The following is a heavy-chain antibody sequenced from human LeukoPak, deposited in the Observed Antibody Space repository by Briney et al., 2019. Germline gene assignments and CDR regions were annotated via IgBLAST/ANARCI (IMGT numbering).Heavy chain of an antibody. J-gene: IGHJ3*02. CDR1: GYSFTSYW. CDR3: ARYKLEPMNAFDI. CDR2: IYPGDSDP. V-gene: IGHV5-51*01. Sequence: GESLNISCKGSGYSFTSYWIGWVRQMPGKGLEWMGIIYPGDSDPRYSPSFQGQVTISADKSISTAYLQWSSLKASDTAMYYCARYKLEPMNAFDIWGQGTMVTVSS. D-gene: IGHD1-1*01.